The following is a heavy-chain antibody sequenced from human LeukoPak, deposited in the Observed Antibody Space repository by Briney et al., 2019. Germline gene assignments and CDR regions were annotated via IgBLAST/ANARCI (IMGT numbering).Heavy chain of an antibody. V-gene: IGHV3-23*01. CDR2: ISSSGSNT. CDR3: AAGSGSYYKATS. CDR1: GFTFSSYW. J-gene: IGHJ5*02. D-gene: IGHD3-10*01. Sequence: GGSLRLSCAASGFTFSSYWMHWVRQAPGKGLEWVSSISSSGSNTYYTDSVKGRFTISRDNSKYTLYLQMNSLRVEDTAVYYCAAGSGSYYKATSWGQGTLVTVSS.